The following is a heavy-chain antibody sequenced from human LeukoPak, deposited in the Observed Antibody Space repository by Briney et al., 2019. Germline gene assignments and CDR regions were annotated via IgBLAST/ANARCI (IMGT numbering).Heavy chain of an antibody. CDR3: AKDTPAGVAAFDI. CDR2: IRYDGSNK. V-gene: IGHV3-30*02. J-gene: IGHJ3*02. CDR1: GFTFSRYG. Sequence: PGGSLRLSCAASGFTFSRYGMHWVRQAPGKGLEWVAGIRYDGSNKYYADSVKGRFTISRDNSKTTLYLQMNSLRAADTAVYYCAKDTPAGVAAFDIWGQGTMVTVSS. D-gene: IGHD3-3*01.